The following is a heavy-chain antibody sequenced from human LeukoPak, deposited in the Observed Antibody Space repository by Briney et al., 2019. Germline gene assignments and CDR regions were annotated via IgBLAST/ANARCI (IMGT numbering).Heavy chain of an antibody. CDR1: GFTFSSYS. Sequence: GGSLRLSCAASGFTFSSYSMNWVRQAPGKGLEWVSYISSSSSTIYYADSVKGRFTISRDNAKNSLYLQMNSLRAEDTAVYYCASPESAFPGYWGQGTLVTVSS. CDR2: ISSSSSTI. CDR3: ASPESAFPGY. V-gene: IGHV3-48*01. J-gene: IGHJ4*02.